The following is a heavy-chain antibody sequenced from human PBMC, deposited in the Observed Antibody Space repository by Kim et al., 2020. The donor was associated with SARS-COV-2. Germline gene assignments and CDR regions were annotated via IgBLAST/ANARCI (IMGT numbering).Heavy chain of an antibody. Sequence: GGSLRLSYAASGFTFSSYSMNWVRQAPGKGLEWVSSISSSSSYIYYADSVKGRFTISRDNAKNSLYLQMNSLRAEDTAVYYCARDPVPLDYGDYSDRGYWGQGTLVTVSS. CDR1: GFTFSSYS. V-gene: IGHV3-21*01. J-gene: IGHJ4*02. CDR2: ISSSSSYI. D-gene: IGHD4-17*01. CDR3: ARDPVPLDYGDYSDRGY.